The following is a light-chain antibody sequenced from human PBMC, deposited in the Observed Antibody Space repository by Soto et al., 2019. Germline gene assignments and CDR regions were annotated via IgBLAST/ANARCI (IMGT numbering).Light chain of an antibody. J-gene: IGLJ1*01. CDR3: SSYTTSRAYV. CDR2: EVS. CDR1: SSDVGAYNY. V-gene: IGLV2-14*01. Sequence: QSALTQPASVSGSPGQSITISCTGTSSDVGAYNYVSWYQQQSGKAPKLMIHEVSNRPSGVSNRFSGSKSGNTASLTISGIQAEDEADYYCSSYTTSRAYVFGIGTKLTVL.